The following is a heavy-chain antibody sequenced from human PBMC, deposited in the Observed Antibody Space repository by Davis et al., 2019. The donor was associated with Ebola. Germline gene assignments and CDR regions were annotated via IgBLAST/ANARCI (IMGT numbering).Heavy chain of an antibody. D-gene: IGHD6-13*01. Sequence: PGGSLRLSCAASGFTFSSSAMHWVRQAPGKGLEWVSSISSSSSYIYYADSVKGRFTISRDNAKNSLYLQMNSLRAEDTAVYYCATHGGSSSWFTGYYGMDVWGQGTTVTVSS. CDR1: GFTFSSSA. V-gene: IGHV3-21*01. CDR2: ISSSSSYI. J-gene: IGHJ6*02. CDR3: ATHGGSSSWFTGYYGMDV.